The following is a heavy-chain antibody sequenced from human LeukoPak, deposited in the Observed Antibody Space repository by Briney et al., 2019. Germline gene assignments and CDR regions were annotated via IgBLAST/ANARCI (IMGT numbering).Heavy chain of an antibody. J-gene: IGHJ4*02. CDR3: ATTDRYCSGGSCYSGLFDY. CDR2: ISGSGGST. V-gene: IGHV3-23*01. CDR1: GFTISSYA. D-gene: IGHD2-15*01. Sequence: GGSLRLSCAASGFTISSYAMSWVRQAPGKGLEWVSAISGSGGSTYYADSVKGRFTISRDNSKNTLYLQMNSLRAEDTAVYYCATTDRYCSGGSCYSGLFDYWGQGTLVTVSS.